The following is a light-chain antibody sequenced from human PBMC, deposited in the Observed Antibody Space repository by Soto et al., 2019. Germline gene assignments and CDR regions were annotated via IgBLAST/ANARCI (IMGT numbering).Light chain of an antibody. CDR2: TAS. Sequence: DIQMTQSPSSLSASVGDRVTITCRASQSISSCLAWYQQNPGKAPKLLIYTASSLESGVPSRFSGSGSGTEFTLTISSLQPDDVATYYCQQYNSYPYTFGQGTKVEIK. CDR1: QSISSC. V-gene: IGKV1-5*03. CDR3: QQYNSYPYT. J-gene: IGKJ2*01.